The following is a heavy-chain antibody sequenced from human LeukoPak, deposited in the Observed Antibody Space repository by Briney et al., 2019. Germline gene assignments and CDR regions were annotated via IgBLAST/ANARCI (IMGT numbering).Heavy chain of an antibody. Sequence: GGSLRLSCAASGFTFSSYWMHWVRQAPGKGLVWVSRIASDGSTVYADSVKGRFTISRDNAKDTVYLQMNSLRVEDTAAYYCIGSGGWPGYWGQGTLVTVSS. D-gene: IGHD1-26*01. CDR2: IASDGST. CDR1: GFTFSSYW. CDR3: IGSGGWPGY. J-gene: IGHJ4*02. V-gene: IGHV3-74*01.